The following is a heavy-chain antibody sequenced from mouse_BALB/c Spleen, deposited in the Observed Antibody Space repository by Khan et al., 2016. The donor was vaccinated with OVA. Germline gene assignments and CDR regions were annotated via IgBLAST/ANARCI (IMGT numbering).Heavy chain of an antibody. V-gene: IGHV2-6-5*01. CDR1: GFSLTDYD. D-gene: IGHD2-10*02. CDR2: IWGGGTT. Sequence: QVQLKQSGPGLVAPSQSLSITCSVSGFSLTDYDVSWIRQPPGKGLEWLGVIWGGGTTYSNSVLESRLSISKDNSKSRVFLKMNSLQTDDTAMYYCAKGVWSYYYAVDYWGQGTSVTVSS. J-gene: IGHJ4*01. CDR3: AKGVWSYYYAVDY.